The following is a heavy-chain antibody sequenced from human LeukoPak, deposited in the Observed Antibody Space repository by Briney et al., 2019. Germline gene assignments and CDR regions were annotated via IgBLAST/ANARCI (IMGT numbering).Heavy chain of an antibody. CDR3: ATEWAAYCGGDCYYVAFDI. CDR2: FDPEDGET. D-gene: IGHD2-21*02. J-gene: IGHJ3*02. Sequence: ASVKVSCKASGYTFTGYCMHWVRQAPGKGLEWMGGFDPEDGETIYAQKFQGRVTMTEDTSTDTAYMELSSLRSEDTAVYYCATEWAAYCGGDCYYVAFDIWGQGTMVTVSS. CDR1: GYTFTGYC. V-gene: IGHV1-24*01.